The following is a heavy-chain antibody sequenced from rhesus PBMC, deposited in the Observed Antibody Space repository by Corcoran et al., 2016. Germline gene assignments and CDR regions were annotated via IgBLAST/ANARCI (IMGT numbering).Heavy chain of an antibody. J-gene: IGHJ6*01. CDR1: GSPVSSGSV. V-gene: IGHV4-127*01. CDR3: AKDQYRLSALYGLDS. CDR2: GGSGGVT. Sequence: QVQLQASGTGMVKPAETVLLTSAVSGSPVSSGSVWCGVRGGSGGVTRHHPSPTSLFPSTKDKPQNRFSRQLPAVTAADTAVYYCAKDQYRLSALYGLDSWGQGVVVTVSS. D-gene: IGHD4-23*01.